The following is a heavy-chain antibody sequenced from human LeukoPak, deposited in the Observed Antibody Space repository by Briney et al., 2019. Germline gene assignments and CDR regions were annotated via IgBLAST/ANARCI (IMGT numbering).Heavy chain of an antibody. V-gene: IGHV1-18*01. D-gene: IGHD5-18*01. CDR1: GYTFTSYD. CDR3: AVPYSYPYYYYYMDV. J-gene: IGHJ6*03. Sequence: GASVKVSCKASGYTFTSYDINWVRQTPGQGLEWMGWISAYNGNTNYAQKLQGRVTMTTDTSTSTAYMELSSLRSEDTAVYYCAVPYSYPYYYYYMDVWGKGTTVTVSS. CDR2: ISAYNGNT.